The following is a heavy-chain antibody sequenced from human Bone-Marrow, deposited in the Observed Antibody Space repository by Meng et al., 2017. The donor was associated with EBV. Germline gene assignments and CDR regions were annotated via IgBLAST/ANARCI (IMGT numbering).Heavy chain of an antibody. J-gene: IGHJ4*02. V-gene: IGHV3-21*01. CDR1: GFTFSSYS. CDR2: ISSSSSYI. D-gene: IGHD3-3*01. Sequence: EVQLVESVGGLVKLGVSLRRACAASGFTFSSYSMNWVGQAPGKGLEWVSSISSSSSYIYYADSVKGRFTISRDNAKNSLYLQMNSLRAEDTAVYYCARDTIFGALGIFDYWGQGTLVTVSS. CDR3: ARDTIFGALGIFDY.